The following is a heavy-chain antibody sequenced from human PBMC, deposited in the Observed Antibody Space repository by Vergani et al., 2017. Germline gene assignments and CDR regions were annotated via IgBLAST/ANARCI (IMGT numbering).Heavy chain of an antibody. V-gene: IGHV1-69*18. D-gene: IGHD3-22*01. CDR3: AHNYYDSSGYYSAFDI. CDR2: IIPICGTA. CDR1: GGTFSSYA. J-gene: IGHJ3*02. Sequence: QVQLVQSGAEVKKPGSSVKVSCKASGGTFSSYAISWVRQAPGQGLEWMGRIIPICGTANYAQKFQGRVTITADESTSTAYMELSSLRSEDTAVYYCAHNYYDSSGYYSAFDIWGQGTMVTVSS.